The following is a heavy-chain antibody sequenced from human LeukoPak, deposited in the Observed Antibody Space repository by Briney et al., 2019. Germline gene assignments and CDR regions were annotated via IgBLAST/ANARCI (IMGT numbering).Heavy chain of an antibody. CDR2: INSDGSSI. V-gene: IGHV3-74*03. CDR1: GFTFSFYW. Sequence: GGSLRLSCAASGFTFSFYWMHWVRQAPGKGLVWVSRINSDGSSITYADSAKGRFTISRDNAKSTLFLQVNSLRAEDTAAYYCARQYHDSSGSRYFDFWGQGTLVTVSS. D-gene: IGHD3-22*01. CDR3: ARQYHDSSGSRYFDF. J-gene: IGHJ4*02.